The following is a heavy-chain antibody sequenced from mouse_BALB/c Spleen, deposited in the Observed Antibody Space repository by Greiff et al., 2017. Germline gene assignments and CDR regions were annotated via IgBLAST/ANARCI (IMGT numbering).Heavy chain of an antibody. D-gene: IGHD1-1*01. V-gene: IGHV5-4*02. Sequence: EVQVVESGGGLVKPGGSLKLSCAASGFTFSDYYMYWVRQTPEKRLEWVATISDGGSYTYYPDSVKGRFTISRDNAKNNLYLQMSSLKSEDTAMYYCARGGSSSYYYAMDYWGQGTSVTVSS. CDR2: ISDGGSYT. J-gene: IGHJ4*01. CDR3: ARGGSSSYYYAMDY. CDR1: GFTFSDYY.